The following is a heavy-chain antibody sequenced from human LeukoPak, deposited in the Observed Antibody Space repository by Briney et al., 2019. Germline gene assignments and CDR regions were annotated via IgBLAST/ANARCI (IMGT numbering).Heavy chain of an antibody. J-gene: IGHJ4*02. CDR2: ISSNGGST. V-gene: IGHV3-64D*06. CDR3: VKDLSGSTVTTKYFDY. Sequence: PGGSLRLSCSASGFTFSSYAMHWVRQAPGKVLEYVSAISSNGGSTYYADSVKGRFTISRDNSKNTLYLQMSSLRAEDTAVYYCVKDLSGSTVTTKYFDYWGQGTLVTVSS. D-gene: IGHD4-17*01. CDR1: GFTFSSYA.